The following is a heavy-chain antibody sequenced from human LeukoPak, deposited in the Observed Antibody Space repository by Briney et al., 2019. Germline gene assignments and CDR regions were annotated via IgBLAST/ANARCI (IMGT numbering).Heavy chain of an antibody. CDR3: ARDSSAEPGYYMDV. CDR2: ISAYNGNT. Sequence: GASVKVSCKASGYIFTTYGISWVRQAPGQWLEWMGWISAYNGNTNYAQKLQGRVTMTTDTSTSTAYMELRSLRSDDTAVYYCARDSSAEPGYYMDVWGKGTTVTVSS. V-gene: IGHV1-18*01. CDR1: GYIFTTYG. D-gene: IGHD1-14*01. J-gene: IGHJ6*03.